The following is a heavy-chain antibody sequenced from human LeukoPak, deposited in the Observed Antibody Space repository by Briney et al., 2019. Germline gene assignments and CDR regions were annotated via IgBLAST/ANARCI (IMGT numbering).Heavy chain of an antibody. CDR3: ARPHSLAYYPDY. V-gene: IGHV3-74*01. Sequence: PGGSLRLSCAASGFTFSNFWMPWVRQAPGKGLVWVSRISNDGSITNYADSVKSRFTISRDNAKKTLFLQMNSLRAEDTAVYYCARPHSLAYYPDYWGQGTLVAVSS. D-gene: IGHD3-16*01. CDR2: ISNDGSIT. J-gene: IGHJ4*02. CDR1: GFTFSNFW.